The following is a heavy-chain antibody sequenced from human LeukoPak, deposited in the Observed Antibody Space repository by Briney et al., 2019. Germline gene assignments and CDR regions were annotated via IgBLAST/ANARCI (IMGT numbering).Heavy chain of an antibody. V-gene: IGHV3-30*14. Sequence: GRSLRLSCAASGFTFSSYAMHWVRQAPGKGLEWVAVISYDGSNKYYADSVKGRFTISRDNSKNTLYLQMNSLRAEDTVVYYCASSYCSGGSCYSTRAEYFQHWGQGTLVTVSS. CDR3: ASSYCSGGSCYSTRAEYFQH. CDR1: GFTFSSYA. J-gene: IGHJ1*01. CDR2: ISYDGSNK. D-gene: IGHD2-15*01.